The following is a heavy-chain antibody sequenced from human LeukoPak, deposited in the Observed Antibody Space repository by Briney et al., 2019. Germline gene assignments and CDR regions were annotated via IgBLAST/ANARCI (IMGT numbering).Heavy chain of an antibody. D-gene: IGHD3-10*01. V-gene: IGHV4-4*07. J-gene: IGHJ5*02. CDR2: IYTSGST. CDR1: GGSISSYY. CDR3: ADFYGSGRDNWFDP. Sequence: SETLSLTCTVSGGSISSYYWSWIRQPAGKGLEWIGCIYTSGSTNYNPSLKSRVTMSVDTSKNQFSLKLSSVTAADTAVYYCADFYGSGRDNWFDPWGQGTLVTVSS.